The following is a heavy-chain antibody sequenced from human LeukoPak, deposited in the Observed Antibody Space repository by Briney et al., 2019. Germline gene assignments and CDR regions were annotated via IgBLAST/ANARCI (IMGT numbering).Heavy chain of an antibody. J-gene: IGHJ4*02. V-gene: IGHV3-23*01. CDR3: ASNLPGYSYVLFNY. CDR2: ISASGGST. CDR1: GFTFSNYA. D-gene: IGHD5-18*01. Sequence: GGSLRLSCAASGFTFSNYAMSWVRQAPGKGLEWVSAISASGGSTYYADSVKGRFSISRDNSKNTVYLQMNSLRAEDTAVYYCASNLPGYSYVLFNYWGQGTLVTVSS.